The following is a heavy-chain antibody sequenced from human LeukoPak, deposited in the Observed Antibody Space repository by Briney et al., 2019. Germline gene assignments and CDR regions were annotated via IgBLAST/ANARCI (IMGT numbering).Heavy chain of an antibody. V-gene: IGHV3-13*01. Sequence: GSLRLSCAASGFTFSSYDMHWVRQATRKGLEWVSAIGTAGDTYYPGSVKGRFTVSRENAENSLYLQMNSLRAGDTAVYYCARRVRGVLDYWGQGTLVTVSS. D-gene: IGHD3-10*01. J-gene: IGHJ4*02. CDR3: ARRVRGVLDY. CDR1: GFTFSSYD. CDR2: IGTAGDT.